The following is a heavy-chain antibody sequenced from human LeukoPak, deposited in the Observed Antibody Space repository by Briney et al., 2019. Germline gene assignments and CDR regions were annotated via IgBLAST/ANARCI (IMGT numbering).Heavy chain of an antibody. CDR3: ARDVADCSGNSCYWLDH. V-gene: IGHV3-30*03. Sequence: VNLGGSLRLSCAASGFTFSIYAMHWVRQAPGKGLEWVAVTSHDGRLKYYADSVKGRFTISKDTLKNTLYLQMNSLRAEDTAVYYCARDVADCSGNSCYWLDHWGQGTLVTVSS. CDR2: TSHDGRLK. J-gene: IGHJ5*02. D-gene: IGHD2-2*01. CDR1: GFTFSIYA.